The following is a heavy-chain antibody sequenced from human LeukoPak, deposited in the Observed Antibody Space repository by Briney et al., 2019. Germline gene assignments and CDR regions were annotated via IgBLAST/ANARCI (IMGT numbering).Heavy chain of an antibody. Sequence: GGSLRLSCAASGFTFSSYSMNWVRQAPGKGLEWVSYISSTSSYIYYADSVKGRFTISRDNAKNSLYLLMNSLRVEDTAVYYCARDPGYSSEGGPWGQGTLVTVSS. CDR3: ARDPGYSSEGGP. V-gene: IGHV3-21*01. D-gene: IGHD6-25*01. J-gene: IGHJ5*02. CDR1: GFTFSSYS. CDR2: ISSTSSYI.